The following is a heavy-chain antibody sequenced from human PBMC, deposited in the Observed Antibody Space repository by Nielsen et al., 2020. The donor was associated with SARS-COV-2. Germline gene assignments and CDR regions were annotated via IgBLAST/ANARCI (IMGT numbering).Heavy chain of an antibody. CDR1: GGTSNTYA. Sequence: SVKVSCKASGGTSNTYAITWVRQAPGQGLECMGRIIHIFGVPRYAQKFQGRVTISADKSTSTAYMELSSLTSEDTAVYYCARGDMAREGDADYWGQGTLVTVSS. J-gene: IGHJ4*02. D-gene: IGHD5-24*01. V-gene: IGHV1-69*04. CDR2: IIHIFGVP. CDR3: ARGDMAREGDADY.